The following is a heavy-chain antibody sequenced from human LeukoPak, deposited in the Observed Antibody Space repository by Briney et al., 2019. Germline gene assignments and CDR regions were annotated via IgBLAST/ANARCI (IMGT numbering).Heavy chain of an antibody. CDR1: GFTLSSYS. D-gene: IGHD1-26*01. J-gene: IGHJ4*02. CDR3: ARGKIVGATTPFDY. V-gene: IGHV3-21*01. CDR2: ISSSSSYI. Sequence: GGSLRLSCAASGFTLSSYSMNWVRQAPGKGLEWVSSISSSSSYIYYADSVKGRFTISRDNAKNSLYLQMNSLRAEDTAVYYCARGKIVGATTPFDYWGQGTLVTVSS.